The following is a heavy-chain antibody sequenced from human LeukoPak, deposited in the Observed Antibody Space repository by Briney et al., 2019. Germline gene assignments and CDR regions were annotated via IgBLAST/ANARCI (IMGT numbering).Heavy chain of an antibody. J-gene: IGHJ4*02. V-gene: IGHV3-30*18. CDR1: GFTFSSYG. CDR3: AKIPAGELFGEFDY. D-gene: IGHD3-10*01. CDR2: ISYDGSNK. Sequence: GGSLRLSCAASGFTFSSYGMHWVRQAPGKGLEWVAVISYDGSNKYYADSVKGRFTISRDNSKNTLYLQMNSLRAEDTAVYYCAKIPAGELFGEFDYWGQGTLVTVSS.